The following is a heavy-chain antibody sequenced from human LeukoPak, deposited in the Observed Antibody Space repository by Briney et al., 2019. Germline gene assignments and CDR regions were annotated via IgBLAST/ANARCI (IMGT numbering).Heavy chain of an antibody. CDR2: IFYSGNT. J-gene: IGHJ4*02. Sequence: PSETLSLTCTVSGGSISSSSYYWGWIRQPPGKGLEWIGSIFYSGNTYNNPSLKSRVTISVDTSKNQFSLKLSSVTAADTAVYYCARARWLSTYYFDYWGQGTLVTVSS. CDR3: ARARWLSTYYFDY. CDR1: GGSISSSSYY. D-gene: IGHD4-23*01. V-gene: IGHV4-39*01.